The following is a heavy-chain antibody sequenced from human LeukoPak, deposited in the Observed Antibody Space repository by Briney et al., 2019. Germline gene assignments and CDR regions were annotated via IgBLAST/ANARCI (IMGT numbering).Heavy chain of an antibody. CDR2: INPSGGST. CDR3: ARGPKLDDYYLVPLFDY. D-gene: IGHD2/OR15-2a*01. J-gene: IGHJ4*02. Sequence: GASVKVSCKASGYTFTSYYMHWVRQAPGQGLEWMGIINPSGGSTSYAQKFQGRVTMTRDMSTSTVYMELSSLRSEDTAVYYRARGPKLDDYYLVPLFDYWGQGTLVTVSS. V-gene: IGHV1-46*01. CDR1: GYTFTSYY.